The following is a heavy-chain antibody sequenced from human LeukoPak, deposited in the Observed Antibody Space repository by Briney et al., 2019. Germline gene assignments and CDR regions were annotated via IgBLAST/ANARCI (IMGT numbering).Heavy chain of an antibody. V-gene: IGHV4-39*01. J-gene: IGHJ3*02. CDR3: ARTSQGAFDI. Sequence: PSETLSLTCTVSGDSISSSNYYWGWIRQPPGKGLEWMGGISYSGTTYYNPSLKSRVTISIDTSKNQFSLKLSSVTAADTAVYYCARTSQGAFDIWGQGTMVTVSS. CDR1: GDSISSSNYY. CDR2: ISYSGTT.